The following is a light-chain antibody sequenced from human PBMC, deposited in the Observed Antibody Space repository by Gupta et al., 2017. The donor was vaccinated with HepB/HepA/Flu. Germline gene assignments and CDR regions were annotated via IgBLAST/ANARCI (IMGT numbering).Light chain of an antibody. V-gene: IGLV1-40*01. CDR1: SSNIGAGYD. J-gene: IGLJ3*02. CDR3: QSYDSCLSGSGDWV. CDR2: GNS. Sequence: QSVLTQPPSVSGAPGQRVTISCTGSSSNIGAGYDVHWYQQLPGTAPKLLIYGNSNRPSGVPDRFSGSKSGTSASLAITGLQAEDEADYYCQSYDSCLSGSGDWVFGGGTKLTVL.